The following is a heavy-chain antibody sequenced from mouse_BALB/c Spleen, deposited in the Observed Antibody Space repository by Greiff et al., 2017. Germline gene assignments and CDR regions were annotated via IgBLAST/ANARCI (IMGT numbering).Heavy chain of an antibody. D-gene: IGHD2-4*01. J-gene: IGHJ3*01. V-gene: IGHV5-6-5*01. CDR1: GFTFSSYA. Sequence: EVNVVESGGGLVKPGGSLKLSCAASGFTFSSYAMSWVRQTPEKRLEWVASISSGGSTYYPDSVKGRFTISRDNARNILYLQMSSLRSEDTAMYYCATIYYDYAFAYWGQGTLVTVSA. CDR2: ISSGGST. CDR3: ATIYYDYAFAY.